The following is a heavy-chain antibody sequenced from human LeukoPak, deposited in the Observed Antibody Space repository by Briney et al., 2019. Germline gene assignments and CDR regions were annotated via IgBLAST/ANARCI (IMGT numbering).Heavy chain of an antibody. Sequence: PGGSLRLSCAASGFTFSTYTMNWVRQAPGEGLEWVSPISGSSSYIYYADSVKGRFTISRDNAKNSLYLQMNSLRGDDTAVYYCVRIPNSANFPNWFDPWGQGTLVTVSS. V-gene: IGHV3-21*06. CDR2: ISGSSSYI. CDR1: GFTFSTYT. J-gene: IGHJ5*02. CDR3: VRIPNSANFPNWFDP. D-gene: IGHD4/OR15-4a*01.